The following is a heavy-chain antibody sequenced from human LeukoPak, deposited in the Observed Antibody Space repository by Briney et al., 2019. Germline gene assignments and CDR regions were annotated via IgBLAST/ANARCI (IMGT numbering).Heavy chain of an antibody. CDR2: IKQDGSEK. CDR1: GFTFSSYW. J-gene: IGHJ6*02. D-gene: IGHD2-2*01. V-gene: IGHV3-7*01. Sequence: GGSLRLSCAASGFTFSSYWMSWVRQAPGKGLEWVANIKQDGSEKYYVDSVKGRFTISRDNAKNSLYLQMNSLRAEDTAVYYCARDRVGYCSSTSCQYYGMDVWGQGTTVTVSS. CDR3: ARDRVGYCSSTSCQYYGMDV.